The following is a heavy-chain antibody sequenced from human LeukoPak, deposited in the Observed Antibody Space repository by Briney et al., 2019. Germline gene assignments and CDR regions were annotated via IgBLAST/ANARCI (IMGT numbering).Heavy chain of an antibody. CDR2: ISSGGSTI. Sequence: GGSLRLSCAASGFTFSSCSVNWVRQAPGKGLEWLSYISSGGSTIYYADSVKGRFTISRDNAKNSLYLQMNSLRAEDTAVYYCARAQSGSYSPIDYWGQGTLVTVSS. CDR3: ARAQSGSYSPIDY. D-gene: IGHD1-26*01. CDR1: GFTFSSCS. V-gene: IGHV3-48*04. J-gene: IGHJ4*02.